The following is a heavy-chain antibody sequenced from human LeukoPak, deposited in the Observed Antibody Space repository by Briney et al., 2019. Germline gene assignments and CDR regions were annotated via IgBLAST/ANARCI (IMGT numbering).Heavy chain of an antibody. CDR3: ARDPRGYCSGGSCYHNSFDY. Sequence: GGSLRLSCAASGFTFSSYSMNWVRQAPGKGLEWVSSISSSGTYIYYGDSVKDRFTISRDNANKSLYLQVNSLRAEDTAVYYCARDPRGYCSGGSCYHNSFDYWGQGTPVTVSS. D-gene: IGHD2-15*01. CDR1: GFTFSSYS. CDR2: ISSSGTYI. V-gene: IGHV3-21*01. J-gene: IGHJ4*02.